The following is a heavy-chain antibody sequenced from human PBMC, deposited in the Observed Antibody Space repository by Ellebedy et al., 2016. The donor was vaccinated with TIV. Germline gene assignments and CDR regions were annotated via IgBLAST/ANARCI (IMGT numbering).Heavy chain of an antibody. V-gene: IGHV3-15*07. CDR2: IKSKADGETT. D-gene: IGHD3-22*01. CDR3: TTTMYYYDSGGYPTGDVLDI. CDR1: GSTFSNVW. Sequence: GESLKISCAASGSTFSNVWMNWVRQAPGKGLEGVGRIKSKADGETTDYAAPVKGRFTISRDDSKNTLYLQMNSRKTEDTAVYYCTTTMYYYDSGGYPTGDVLDIWGRGTIVTVSS. J-gene: IGHJ3*02.